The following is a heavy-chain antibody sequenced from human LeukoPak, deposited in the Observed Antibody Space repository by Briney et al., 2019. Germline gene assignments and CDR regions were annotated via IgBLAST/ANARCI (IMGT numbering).Heavy chain of an antibody. CDR3: AGNLNDWLGLNTDAFDI. D-gene: IGHD4/OR15-4a*01. J-gene: IGHJ3*02. CDR2: IYTSGST. V-gene: IGHV4-4*07. CDR1: GGSISSYY. Sequence: SETLSLTCTVSGGSISSYYWSWIRQPAGKGLEWIGRIYTSGSTNYNPSLKGRVTMSVDTSKNQFSLKLSSVTAADTAVYYCAGNLNDWLGLNTDAFDIWGQGTMVTVSS.